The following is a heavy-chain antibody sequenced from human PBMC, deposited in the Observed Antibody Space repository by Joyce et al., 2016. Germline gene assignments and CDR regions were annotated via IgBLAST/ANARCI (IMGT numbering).Heavy chain of an antibody. J-gene: IGHJ4*02. D-gene: IGHD6-19*01. CDR3: ARGMGSSWFYQ. Sequence: ERQVVESGGGLVQPGGSLRLLCVASGFSFSDENMNWVRQAPGKGLEWISYISKSGSPIVYADALKGRFTISRDNAKNSVYLQINGLRDEDTAVYYCARGMGSSWFYQWGQGTLVIVSS. CDR2: ISKSGSPI. CDR1: GFSFSDEN. V-gene: IGHV3-48*02.